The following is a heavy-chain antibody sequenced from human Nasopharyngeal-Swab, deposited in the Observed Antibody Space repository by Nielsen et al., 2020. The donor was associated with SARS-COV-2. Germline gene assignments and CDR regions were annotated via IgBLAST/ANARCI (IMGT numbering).Heavy chain of an antibody. J-gene: IGHJ3*02. CDR3: ARDLTPMVIIYAFDM. Sequence: GESLKISCAASGFTFINYAMHWVRQAPGKGLEWVAVIWHDGSNKYYADSVKGRFTISRDNSKNTLYLQMNSLRAEDTAVYYCARDLTPMVIIYAFDMWGQGTIVPVSS. CDR2: IWHDGSNK. CDR1: GFTFINYA. D-gene: IGHD5-18*01. V-gene: IGHV3-33*01.